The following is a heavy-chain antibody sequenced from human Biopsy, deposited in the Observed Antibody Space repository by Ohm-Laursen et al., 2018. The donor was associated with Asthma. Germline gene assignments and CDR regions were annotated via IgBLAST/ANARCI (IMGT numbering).Heavy chain of an antibody. CDR3: AKFKSDGSQWLSRGPFDS. V-gene: IGHV4-59*13. CDR2: VYYSGYT. CDR1: GDSIGYYY. Sequence: TLPLTCTLSGDSIGYYYWTWIRQSPEKGLEWIGRVYYSGYTIYNPSLKSRVTISIDRSKNQFSLKLSSVTAADMAVYYCAKFKSDGSQWLSRGPFDSWGQGTLVTVSS. D-gene: IGHD6-19*01. J-gene: IGHJ4*02.